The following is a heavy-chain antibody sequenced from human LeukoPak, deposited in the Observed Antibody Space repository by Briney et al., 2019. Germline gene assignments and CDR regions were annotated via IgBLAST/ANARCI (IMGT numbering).Heavy chain of an antibody. Sequence: GASVTVSCTASGYTFTSYGISWVRQAPGQGLEWMGWISAYNGNTNYAQKLQGRVTMTTDTSTSTAYMELRSLRSDDTAVYYCARVYGIVVVPVYYYYGMDVWGQGTTVTVSS. CDR3: ARVYGIVVVPVYYYYGMDV. CDR2: ISAYNGNT. CDR1: GYTFTSYG. V-gene: IGHV1-18*01. J-gene: IGHJ6*02. D-gene: IGHD2-2*01.